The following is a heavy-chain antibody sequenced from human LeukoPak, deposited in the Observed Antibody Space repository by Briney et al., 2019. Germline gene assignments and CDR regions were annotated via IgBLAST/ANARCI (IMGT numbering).Heavy chain of an antibody. V-gene: IGHV3-48*01. D-gene: IGHD1-1*01. CDR1: GFPFSSYS. J-gene: IGHJ4*02. CDR2: ISASGSNI. CDR3: VRVKGTYFDF. Sequence: GGSLRLSCAASGFPFSSYSMNWVRQAPGKGLEWVSYISASGSNIYYLDSVKGRFTVSRDNAMNSLFLQMDRPRAEDTAVYYCVRVKGTYFDFWAREPWSPSPQ.